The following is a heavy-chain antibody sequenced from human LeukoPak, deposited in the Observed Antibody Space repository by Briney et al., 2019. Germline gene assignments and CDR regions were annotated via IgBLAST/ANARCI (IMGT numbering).Heavy chain of an antibody. V-gene: IGHV3-7*01. J-gene: IGHJ6*03. CDR1: GFTFSSYW. Sequence: GGSLRLSCAASGFTFSSYWMSWVRQAPGKGLEWVGNIKQDGSEKYYVDSVKGRFTISRDNAKNSLYLQMNSLRAEDTAVYYCARFHDYYYYYMDVWGKGTTVTVSS. CDR3: ARFHDYYYYYMDV. CDR2: IKQDGSEK.